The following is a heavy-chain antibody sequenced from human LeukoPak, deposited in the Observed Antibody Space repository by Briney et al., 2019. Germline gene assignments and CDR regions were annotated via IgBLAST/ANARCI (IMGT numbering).Heavy chain of an antibody. Sequence: GGSLRHSCAASGFTFSGYWMHWVRQAPGKGLVWVSTINTDGSTTRYADSVKGRFTIARDNAKNSLYLQMNSLRDVDTAVYFCARPTAVTLVDAFNTWGLGTMVTVSS. V-gene: IGHV3-74*01. D-gene: IGHD4-17*01. CDR2: INTDGSTT. CDR3: ARPTAVTLVDAFNT. CDR1: GFTFSGYW. J-gene: IGHJ3*02.